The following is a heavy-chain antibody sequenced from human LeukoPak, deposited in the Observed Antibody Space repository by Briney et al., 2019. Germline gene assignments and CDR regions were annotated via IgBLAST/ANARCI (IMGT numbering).Heavy chain of an antibody. CDR2: ISHDGTNE. V-gene: IGHV3-30*04. Sequence: VGSLRLSCVASGFTFNNYGMHWVRQAPGKGLEWVSLISHDGTNEDYSDSVEGRFTISRDNSKKTVYLQMDSLRSEDTAVYYCVRGALRKLWTLGVDWGQGTLVIVSS. J-gene: IGHJ4*02. CDR3: VRGALRKLWTLGVD. D-gene: IGHD3-16*01. CDR1: GFTFNNYG.